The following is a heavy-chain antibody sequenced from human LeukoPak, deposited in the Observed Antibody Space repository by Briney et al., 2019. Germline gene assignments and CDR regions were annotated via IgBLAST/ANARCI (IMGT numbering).Heavy chain of an antibody. CDR1: GFTFSSYA. Sequence: GGSLRLSCAASGFTFSSYAMSWVRQAPGKGLEWVSAISGSGGSTYYADSVKGRFTISRDNSKNTLYLQMNSLRAEDTAVYYCAKDVEDIVVVVAATVDYWGQGTLVTVSS. CDR2: ISGSGGST. J-gene: IGHJ4*02. D-gene: IGHD2-15*01. CDR3: AKDVEDIVVVVAATVDY. V-gene: IGHV3-23*01.